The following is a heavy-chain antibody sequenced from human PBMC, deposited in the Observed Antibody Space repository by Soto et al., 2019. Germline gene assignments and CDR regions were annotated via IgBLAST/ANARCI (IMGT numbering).Heavy chain of an antibody. CDR1: GFTFSSYA. V-gene: IGHV3-23*01. D-gene: IGHD6-13*01. CDR3: AGAAGTGYYYYGMDV. Sequence: SGGSLRLSCAASGFTFSSYAMSWVRQAPGKGLEWVSAISGSGGSTYYADSVKGRFTISRDNSKNTLYLQMNSLRAEDTAVYYSAGAAGTGYYYYGMDVWGQGTTVTVS. CDR2: ISGSGGST. J-gene: IGHJ6*02.